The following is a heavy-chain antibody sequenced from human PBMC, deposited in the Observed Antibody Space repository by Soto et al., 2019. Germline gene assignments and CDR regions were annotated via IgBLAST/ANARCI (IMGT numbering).Heavy chain of an antibody. CDR3: AKDRGH. V-gene: IGHV3-23*01. D-gene: IGHD3-10*01. CDR2: ISGGGGST. CDR1: GFTFSTYA. Sequence: GGSLRLSCAASGFTFSTYAMNWVRQAPGKGLEWVSGISGGGGSTYYADSVKGRFTISRDNSKNMLYLQMNTLRAEDTAVYYCAKDRGHWGQGTLVTVSS. J-gene: IGHJ4*02.